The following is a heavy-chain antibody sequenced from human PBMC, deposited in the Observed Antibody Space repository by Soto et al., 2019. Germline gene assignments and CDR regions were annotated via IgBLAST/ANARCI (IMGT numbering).Heavy chain of an antibody. CDR2: ISGSGGST. CDR1: GFTFSSYA. V-gene: IGHV3-23*01. Sequence: GGSLRLSCAASGFTFSSYAMSWVRQAPGKGLEWVSVISGSGGSTYYAESVKGRFTISRDNSKNTLYLQMNSLRAEDTAVYYCARRSSSWYFDYWGQGTLVTVS. D-gene: IGHD6-13*01. CDR3: ARRSSSWYFDY. J-gene: IGHJ4*02.